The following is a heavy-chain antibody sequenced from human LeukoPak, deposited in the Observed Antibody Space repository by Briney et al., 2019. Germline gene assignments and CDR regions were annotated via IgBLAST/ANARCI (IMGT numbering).Heavy chain of an antibody. D-gene: IGHD6-19*01. V-gene: IGHV1-2*02. J-gene: IGHJ4*02. CDR3: ARGSADSSGCHDY. Sequence: ASVKVSCKASGYTFTGYFMHWVRQAPGQGLEWMGWINPNSGGTNYAQKFQGRVTMTRDTSISTAYMELSRLRSDDTAVYYCARGSADSSGCHDYWGQGTLVTVSS. CDR1: GYTFTGYF. CDR2: INPNSGGT.